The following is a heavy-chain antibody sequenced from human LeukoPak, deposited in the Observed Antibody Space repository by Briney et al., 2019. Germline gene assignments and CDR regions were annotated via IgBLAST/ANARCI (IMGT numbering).Heavy chain of an antibody. Sequence: GGSLRLSCVASGFTFSSYWMSWVRQAPGKGLEWVANIKQDGSEKYYVDSVKGRFTISRDNAKNSLYLQMNSLRAEDTAVYYCARERSLWGGFDPWGQGTLVTVSS. J-gene: IGHJ5*02. CDR1: GFTFSSYW. V-gene: IGHV3-7*01. CDR3: ARERSLWGGFDP. D-gene: IGHD3-16*01. CDR2: IKQDGSEK.